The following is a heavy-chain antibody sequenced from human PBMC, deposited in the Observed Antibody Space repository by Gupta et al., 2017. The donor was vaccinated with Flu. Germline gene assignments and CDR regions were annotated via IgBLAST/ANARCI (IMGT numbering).Heavy chain of an antibody. CDR2: VFATGFT. Sequence: QVQLQESGPGLVKPSQTLSLTCTVSAGSVSSGSYYWNWIRQPAGKGLEWIGRVFATGFTDYNPSLKSRVTISIDTSKNQFSLKLSSVTAADTAVYYCAREAATNWYFLDPRKNDWFDPWGQGTLVTVSS. D-gene: IGHD1-1*01. V-gene: IGHV4-61*02. CDR3: AREAATNWYFLDPRKNDWFDP. CDR1: AGSVSSGSYY. J-gene: IGHJ5*02.